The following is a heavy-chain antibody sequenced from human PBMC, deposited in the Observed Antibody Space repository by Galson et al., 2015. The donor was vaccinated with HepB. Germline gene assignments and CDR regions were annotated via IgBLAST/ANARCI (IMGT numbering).Heavy chain of an antibody. J-gene: IGHJ4*02. CDR2: IIPIFGTA. Sequence: SVKVSCKASGGTFSSYAISWVRQAPGQGLEWMGGIIPIFGTANYAQKFQGRVTITADESTSTAYMELSSLRSEDTAVYYCARDLSEVAAAFPDWGQGTLVTVSS. CDR3: ARDLSEVAAAFPD. D-gene: IGHD6-13*01. V-gene: IGHV1-69*13. CDR1: GGTFSSYA.